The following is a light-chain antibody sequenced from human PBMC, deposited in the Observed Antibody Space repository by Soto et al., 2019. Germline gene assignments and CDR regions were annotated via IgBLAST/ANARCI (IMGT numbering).Light chain of an antibody. CDR3: QQYGSSPRT. CDR1: HNVGTN. Sequence: IVLTQSPAALSVSPGEGVTLSCRASHNVGTNLAWYQLKPGQAPRLLIYGSSTRATGIPATFSGSGSGTEFTLTISSLQSEESAVYYCQQYGSSPRTFGQGTKVEIK. J-gene: IGKJ1*01. CDR2: GSS. V-gene: IGKV3D-15*01.